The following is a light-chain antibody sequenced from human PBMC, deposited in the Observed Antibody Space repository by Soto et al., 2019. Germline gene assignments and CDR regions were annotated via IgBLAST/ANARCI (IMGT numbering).Light chain of an antibody. CDR3: QQYYNFPRT. CDR2: WAS. CDR1: HTIFYSSNNRNY. Sequence: IVMTQSPDSLTVSLGERATMNWTSSHTIFYSSNNRNYLAWYQQRPGQPPKLLIYWASTRESGVPDRFSGSGSGADFTLTISSLQTEDVALYYCQQYYNFPRTLGQGTKVDI. V-gene: IGKV4-1*01. J-gene: IGKJ1*01.